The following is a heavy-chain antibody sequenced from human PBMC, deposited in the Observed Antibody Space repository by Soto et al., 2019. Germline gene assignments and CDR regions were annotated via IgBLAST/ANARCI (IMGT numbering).Heavy chain of an antibody. J-gene: IGHJ3*02. Sequence: GGSLRLSCAASGFTFSSYAMHWVRQAPGKGLDWVAVISYDGSNDDESNKYYADSAQGRFTISRDKSKTTLYLQMNSLRAEDTATYYCARTNGEGGVDIWGRGTMVTVSS. CDR1: GFTFSSYA. V-gene: IGHV3-30*04. CDR3: ARTNGEGGVDI. CDR2: ISYDGSNDDESNK. D-gene: IGHD3-10*01.